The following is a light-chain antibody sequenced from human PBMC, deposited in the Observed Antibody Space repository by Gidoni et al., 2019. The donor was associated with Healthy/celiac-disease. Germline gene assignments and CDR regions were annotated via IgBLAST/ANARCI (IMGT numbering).Light chain of an antibody. J-gene: IGKJ5*01. CDR2: AAY. V-gene: IGKV3-20*01. Sequence: EIVLKQSPGTLSLSPGERAILFCRASQSRNNIYLAWYHQKPGQPPKLHLYAAYKRAAGIPDRFSGSGSGTDFTLTIDRLEPEDFAVYYCQQYGGSPLITFGQGTRLEIK. CDR3: QQYGGSPLIT. CDR1: QSRNNIY.